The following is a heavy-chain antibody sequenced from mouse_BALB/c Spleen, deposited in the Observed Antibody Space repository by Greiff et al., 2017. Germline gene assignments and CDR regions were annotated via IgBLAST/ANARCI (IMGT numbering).Heavy chain of an antibody. V-gene: IGHV1-54*01. CDR1: GYAFTNYL. Sequence: QVQLQQSGAELVRPGTSVKVSCKASGYAFTNYLIEWVKQRPGQGLEWIGVINPGSGGTNYNEKFKGKATLTADKSSSTAYMQLSSLTSDDSAVYFCARKNYEYDWFAYWGQGTLVTVSA. CDR3: ARKNYEYDWFAY. J-gene: IGHJ3*01. D-gene: IGHD2-4*01. CDR2: INPGSGGT.